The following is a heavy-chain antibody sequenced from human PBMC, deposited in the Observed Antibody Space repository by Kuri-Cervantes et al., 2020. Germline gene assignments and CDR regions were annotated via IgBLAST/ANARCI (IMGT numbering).Heavy chain of an antibody. Sequence: GGSLRLSCAASGFTFSNYPMSWVRQAPGKGLECVSTISGSGRTTFYADSVKGRFTISRDTSKNTLYLQMNNLRLEDAAIYYCARERSHNYYHMDVWGKGTTVTVSS. CDR1: GFTFSNYP. D-gene: IGHD1-1*01. V-gene: IGHV3-23*01. CDR3: ARERSHNYYHMDV. CDR2: ISGSGRTT. J-gene: IGHJ6*03.